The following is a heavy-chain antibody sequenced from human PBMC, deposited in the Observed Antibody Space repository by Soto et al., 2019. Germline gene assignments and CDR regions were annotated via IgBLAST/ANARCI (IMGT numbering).Heavy chain of an antibody. Sequence: GGSLRLSCAASRFTFSSYGMHWVRQAPGKGLEWVAVISYDGSNKYYADSVKGRFTISRDNSKNTLYLQMNSLRAEDTAVYYCAKDQFRGSPAEGVDYWGQGTLVTVSS. J-gene: IGHJ4*02. D-gene: IGHD1-26*01. CDR2: ISYDGSNK. V-gene: IGHV3-30*18. CDR1: RFTFSSYG. CDR3: AKDQFRGSPAEGVDY.